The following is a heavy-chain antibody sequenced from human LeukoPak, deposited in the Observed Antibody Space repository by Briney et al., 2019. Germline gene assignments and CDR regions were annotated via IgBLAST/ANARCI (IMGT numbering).Heavy chain of an antibody. J-gene: IGHJ4*02. V-gene: IGHV1-2*02. CDR1: GYTFTGYY. Sequence: GSVKVSCKASGYTFTGYYMHWVRQAPGQGLEWMGWINPNSGGTNYAQKFQGRVTMTRDTSISTAYMELSRLRSDDTAVYYCARDDSSGYYYFDYWGQGTLVTVSS. D-gene: IGHD3-22*01. CDR2: INPNSGGT. CDR3: ARDDSSGYYYFDY.